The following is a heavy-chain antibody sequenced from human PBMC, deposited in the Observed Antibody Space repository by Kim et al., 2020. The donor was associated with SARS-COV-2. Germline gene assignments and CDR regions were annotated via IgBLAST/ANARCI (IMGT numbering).Heavy chain of an antibody. V-gene: IGHV3-23*01. CDR1: GFTFSSYA. D-gene: IGHD1-1*01. J-gene: IGHJ6*02. CDR2: ISGSGGST. CDR3: AKIMGQHSLYYYYYYGMDV. Sequence: GGSLRLSCAASGFTFSSYAMSWVRQAPGKGLEWVSAISGSGGSTYYADSVKGRFTISRDNSKNTLYLQMNSLRAEDTAVYYCAKIMGQHSLYYYYYYGMDVWGQGTTVTVSS.